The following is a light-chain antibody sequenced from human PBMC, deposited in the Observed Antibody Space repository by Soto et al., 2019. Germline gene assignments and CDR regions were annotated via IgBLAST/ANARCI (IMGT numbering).Light chain of an antibody. V-gene: IGKV1-8*01. CDR1: QGISSY. CDR2: AAS. J-gene: IGKJ4*01. CDR3: QQYYSYPPLT. Sequence: AIRMTQSPSSLSASPGDRVTITCRASQGISSYLAWYQQKPGKAPKLLIYAASTLQSGVPSRFSGSGSGTDFTLTISCLQSEDFATYYCQQYYSYPPLTFGGGTKVDI.